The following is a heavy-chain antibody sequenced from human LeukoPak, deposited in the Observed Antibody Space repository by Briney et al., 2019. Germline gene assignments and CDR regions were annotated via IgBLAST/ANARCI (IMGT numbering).Heavy chain of an antibody. CDR2: INTNNGNP. J-gene: IGHJ6*02. D-gene: IGHD3-10*01. CDR3: ARATDTNKGSHYYYGMDV. V-gene: IGHV7-4-1*02. Sequence: ASVKVSCKASGYTLTSYAMNWVRQAPGQGLEWMGWINTNNGNPTYAQGFTGRFVFSLDTSVSTAYLQISGLKAEDTAVYYCARATDTNKGSHYYYGMDVWGQGTTVTVSS. CDR1: GYTLTSYA.